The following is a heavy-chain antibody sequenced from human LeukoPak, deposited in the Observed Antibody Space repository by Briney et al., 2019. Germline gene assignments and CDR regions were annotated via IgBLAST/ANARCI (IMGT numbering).Heavy chain of an antibody. Sequence: SVKVSCKASGGTFSSYAISWVRQAPGQGLEWMGGIVPIFGTANYAQKFQGRVTITTDESTSTAYMELSSLRSEDTAVYYCARALVPATEEYYFDYWGQGTLVTVSS. CDR1: GGTFSSYA. CDR2: IVPIFGTA. CDR3: ARALVPATEEYYFDY. D-gene: IGHD2-15*01. V-gene: IGHV1-69*05. J-gene: IGHJ4*02.